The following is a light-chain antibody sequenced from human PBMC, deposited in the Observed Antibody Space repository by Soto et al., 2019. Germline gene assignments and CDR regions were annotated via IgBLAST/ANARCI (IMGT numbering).Light chain of an antibody. Sequence: DSQRTQSPSTLSASVGDRLTITCGASQSISSWVAWYQQKPGKPPTPLIYDASSLESGVPSRFSGRGSGTEFTLTISSLQPDDFATYFCQQYNMYSWTFGQGTKVDIK. CDR2: DAS. V-gene: IGKV1-5*01. J-gene: IGKJ1*01. CDR1: QSISSW. CDR3: QQYNMYSWT.